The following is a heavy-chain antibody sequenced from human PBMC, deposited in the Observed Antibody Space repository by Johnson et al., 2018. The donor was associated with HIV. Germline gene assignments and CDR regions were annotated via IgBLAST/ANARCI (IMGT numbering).Heavy chain of an antibody. Sequence: VQLVESGGGLVQPGGSLRLSCAASGLIFSRSWIHWVRQAPGKGLVWVSCTNSDGSTTNYADSVKGRFTISRDKAKNTVHLQMNSLSAEDTAVYYCAREWGVITFGGVIPRNAFDIWGQGTMVTVSS. CDR3: AREWGVITFGGVIPRNAFDI. D-gene: IGHD3-16*01. V-gene: IGHV3-74*01. J-gene: IGHJ3*02. CDR2: TNSDGSTT. CDR1: GLIFSRSW.